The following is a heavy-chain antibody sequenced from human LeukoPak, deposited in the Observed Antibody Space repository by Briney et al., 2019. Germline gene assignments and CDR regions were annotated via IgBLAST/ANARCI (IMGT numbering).Heavy chain of an antibody. Sequence: ASVEVSCKASGYTFTSYDIYWVRQATGQGLECMGWMNPNSYNTNYAQKLQGRVTMTTDTSTSTAYMELRSLRSDDTAVYYCARRVPTGSGSYYTDAFDIWGQGTMVTVSS. V-gene: IGHV1-18*01. J-gene: IGHJ3*02. CDR2: MNPNSYNT. D-gene: IGHD3-10*01. CDR1: GYTFTSYD. CDR3: ARRVPTGSGSYYTDAFDI.